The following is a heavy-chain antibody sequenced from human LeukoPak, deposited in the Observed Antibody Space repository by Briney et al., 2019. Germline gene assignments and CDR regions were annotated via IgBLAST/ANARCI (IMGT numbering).Heavy chain of an antibody. V-gene: IGHV4-38-2*02. CDR2: IYHSGST. Sequence: SEILSLTCTVFGYSITTGYYWGWIRQPPGKGLEWIGSIYHSGSTFYNPSLKSRVTISVDTSKNQFSLKLSSVTAADTAIYYCASRGVRRSSSWFYWGQGTLVTVSS. CDR1: GYSITTGYY. CDR3: ASRGVRRSSSWFY. J-gene: IGHJ4*02. D-gene: IGHD6-13*01.